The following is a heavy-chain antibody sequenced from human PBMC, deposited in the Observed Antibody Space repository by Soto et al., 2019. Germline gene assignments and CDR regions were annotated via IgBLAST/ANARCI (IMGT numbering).Heavy chain of an antibody. CDR2: INHSGST. J-gene: IGHJ4*02. Sequence: SETLSLTCAVYGGSFSGYYWSWIRQPPGKGLEWIGEINHSGSTNYNPSLKSRVTISVDTSKNQFSLKLSSVTAADTAVYYCARGWIAVAGPTVDYWGQGTLVTVSS. CDR3: ARGWIAVAGPTVDY. V-gene: IGHV4-34*01. CDR1: GGSFSGYY. D-gene: IGHD6-19*01.